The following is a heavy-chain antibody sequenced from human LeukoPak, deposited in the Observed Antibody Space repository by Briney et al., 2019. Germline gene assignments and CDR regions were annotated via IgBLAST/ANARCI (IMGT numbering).Heavy chain of an antibody. V-gene: IGHV3-23*01. CDR1: GFTFSSYA. J-gene: IGHJ4*02. D-gene: IGHD2-15*01. Sequence: HSGGSLRLSCAASGFTFSSYAMSWVRQAPGKGLEWVSAISGSGGSTYYADSVKGRFTISRDNSKNTLYLQMDSLRAEDTAVYYCAKDLGYCSGGSCYPFDYWGQGTLVTVPS. CDR2: ISGSGGST. CDR3: AKDLGYCSGGSCYPFDY.